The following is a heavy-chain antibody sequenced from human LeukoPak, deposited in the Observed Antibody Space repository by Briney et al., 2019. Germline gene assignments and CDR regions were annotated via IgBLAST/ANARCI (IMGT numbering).Heavy chain of an antibody. D-gene: IGHD3-16*01. Sequence: PSETLSLTCAVYGGYFSGYYWSWIRQPPGTGLEWIGYIYYSGSTNYNPSLKSRVTISVDTSKNQFSLKLSSVTAADTAVYYCARGVLGGFNWFDPWGQGTLVTVSS. CDR1: GGYFSGYY. J-gene: IGHJ5*02. V-gene: IGHV4-59*01. CDR3: ARGVLGGFNWFDP. CDR2: IYYSGST.